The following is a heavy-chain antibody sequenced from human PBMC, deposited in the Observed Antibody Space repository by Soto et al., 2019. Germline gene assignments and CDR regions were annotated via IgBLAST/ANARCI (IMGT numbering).Heavy chain of an antibody. J-gene: IGHJ4*02. CDR1: GFTFSSYG. V-gene: IGHV3-33*01. CDR2: IWYDGSNK. D-gene: IGHD6-19*01. Sequence: PGGSLRLSCAASGFTFSSYGMHWVRQAPGKGLEWVAVIWYDGSNKYYADSVKGRFTISRDNSKNTLYLQMNSLRAEDTAVYYCVRGGRAVAGKGGGSGRYYWGQGTLVTVSS. CDR3: VRGGRAVAGKGGGSGRYY.